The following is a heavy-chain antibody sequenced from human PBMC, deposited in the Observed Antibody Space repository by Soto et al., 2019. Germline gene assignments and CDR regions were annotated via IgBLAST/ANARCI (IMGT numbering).Heavy chain of an antibody. CDR1: TFSMYS. CDR2: ISSGSAYI. Sequence: EVHVVESGGGLVKPGGSLRLSCTFTFSMYSMNWVRQAPGKGLEWVASISSGSAYIKYAESVKGRFTISRDNAKNSLHLQMNRLIAEDTAIYHCARDQGGSYDSWFDPWGQGTLVTVSS. V-gene: IGHV3-21*06. J-gene: IGHJ5*02. D-gene: IGHD1-26*01. CDR3: ARDQGGSYDSWFDP.